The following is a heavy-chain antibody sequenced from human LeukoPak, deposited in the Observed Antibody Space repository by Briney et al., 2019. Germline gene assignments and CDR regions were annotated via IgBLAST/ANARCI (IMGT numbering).Heavy chain of an antibody. CDR2: IIPILGIA. Sequence: SVNVSCKASGGTFSIYAISWVRQAPGQGLEWMGRIIPILGIANYAQKFQGRVTITADKSTSTAYMELSSLRSEDTAVYYCARVERTGTTSRGNYWGQGTLVTVSS. CDR3: ARVERTGTTSRGNY. V-gene: IGHV1-69*04. J-gene: IGHJ4*02. D-gene: IGHD1-7*01. CDR1: GGTFSIYA.